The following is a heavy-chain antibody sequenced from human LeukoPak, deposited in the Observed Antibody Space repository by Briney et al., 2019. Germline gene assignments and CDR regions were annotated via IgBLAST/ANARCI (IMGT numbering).Heavy chain of an antibody. CDR1: GGSISSSSYY. D-gene: IGHD3-10*01. J-gene: IGHJ6*03. CDR2: IYYSGST. Sequence: SETLSLTCTVSGGSISSSSYYWGWIRQPPGKGLEWIGSIYYSGSTYYNPSLKSRVTISVDTSKNQFSLKLSSVTAADTAVYYCARVPPLIDVLWFGEGQRNYYYYMDVWGKGTTVTVSS. CDR3: ARVPPLIDVLWFGEGQRNYYYYMDV. V-gene: IGHV4-39*07.